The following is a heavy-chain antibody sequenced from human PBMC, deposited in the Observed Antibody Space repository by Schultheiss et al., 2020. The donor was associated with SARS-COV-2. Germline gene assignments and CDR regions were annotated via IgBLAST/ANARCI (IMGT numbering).Heavy chain of an antibody. Sequence: GSLRLSCAVYGGSFSGYYWSWIRQPPGKGLEWIGEINHSGSTNYNPSLKSRVTISVDTSKNQFSLKLSSVTAADTAVYYCARGSAFQHWGQGTLVTVSS. CDR1: GGSFSGYY. V-gene: IGHV4-34*01. J-gene: IGHJ1*01. CDR2: INHSGST. CDR3: ARGSAFQH.